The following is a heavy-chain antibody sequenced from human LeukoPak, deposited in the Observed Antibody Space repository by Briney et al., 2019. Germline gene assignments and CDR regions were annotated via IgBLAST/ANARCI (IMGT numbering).Heavy chain of an antibody. CDR2: INPNSGGT. CDR3: ARGGVGAKVVGAY. V-gene: IGHV1-2*02. J-gene: IGHJ4*02. D-gene: IGHD1-26*01. Sequence: ASVKVSCKASGYTFTGYYMHWVRQAPGQGLEWMGWINPNSGGTNYAQKFQGRVTMTRDTSISTAYMELSSLRSEDTAVYYCARGGVGAKVVGAYWGQGTLVTVSS. CDR1: GYTFTGYY.